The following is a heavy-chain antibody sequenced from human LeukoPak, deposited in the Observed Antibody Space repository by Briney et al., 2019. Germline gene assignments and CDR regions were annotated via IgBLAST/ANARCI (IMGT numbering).Heavy chain of an antibody. V-gene: IGHV3-23*01. D-gene: IGHD6-19*01. Sequence: PGGSLRLSCAASGFTFSSYAMSWVRQAPGKGKEWVSGISGSGGSTNYADSVKGRFTISRDNSKSTLYLQMNSLRAEDTAVYYCAKVAAVAGGYYFDYWDQGTLVTVSS. CDR2: ISGSGGST. CDR3: AKVAAVAGGYYFDY. J-gene: IGHJ4*02. CDR1: GFTFSSYA.